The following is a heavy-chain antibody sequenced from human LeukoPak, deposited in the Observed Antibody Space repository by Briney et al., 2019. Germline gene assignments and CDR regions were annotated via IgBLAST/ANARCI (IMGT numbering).Heavy chain of an antibody. V-gene: IGHV1-2*02. D-gene: IGHD3-22*01. CDR3: ARDTYYYDSSGMRFDP. CDR2: INPNSGGT. CDR1: GYTFTVYY. Sequence: ASVKVSCKASGYTFTVYYMHWVRQAPGQGLEWMGWINPNSGGTNYAQKFQGRVTMTRDTSISTAYMELSRLRSDDTAVYYCARDTYYYDSSGMRFDPWGQGTLVTVSS. J-gene: IGHJ5*02.